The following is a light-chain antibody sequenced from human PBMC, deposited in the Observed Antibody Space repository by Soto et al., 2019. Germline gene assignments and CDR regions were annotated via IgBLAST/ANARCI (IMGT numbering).Light chain of an antibody. Sequence: EIVLTQSPGTLSLYPGERATLSCRASQSVSSSYLAWYQQKPGQAPRLLIYGASSRATGIPDRFSGSGSGTDFTLTISRLEPEDFAVYYCQQYGSSPYTFGQETKLEIK. CDR1: QSVSSSY. CDR2: GAS. J-gene: IGKJ2*01. V-gene: IGKV3-20*01. CDR3: QQYGSSPYT.